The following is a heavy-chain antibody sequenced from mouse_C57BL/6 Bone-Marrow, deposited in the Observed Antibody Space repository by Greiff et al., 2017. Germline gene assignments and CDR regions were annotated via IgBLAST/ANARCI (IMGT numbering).Heavy chain of an antibody. CDR3: AREGYGSSFDY. CDR1: GYTFTSYW. V-gene: IGHV1-69*01. CDR2: IDPSDSYT. Sequence: QVQLQQPGAELVMPGASVKLSCKASGYTFTSYWMHWVKQRPGQGLEWIGEIDPSDSYTNYNQKFKGKSTLTVDKSSSTAYMQLSSLTSEDSAVYYCAREGYGSSFDYWAKAPRSQSPQ. J-gene: IGHJ2*01. D-gene: IGHD1-1*01.